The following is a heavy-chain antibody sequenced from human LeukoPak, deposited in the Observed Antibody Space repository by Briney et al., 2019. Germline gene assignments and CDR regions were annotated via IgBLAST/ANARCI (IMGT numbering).Heavy chain of an antibody. CDR2: MNPNSGNT. J-gene: IGHJ4*02. CDR3: ARDCTNGVCSKGGVDY. Sequence: ASVKVSCKASGYTFTSYDINWVRQATGQGLEWMGWMNPNSGNTGYAQKFQGRVTMTRNTSISTAYMELSSLRSEDTAVYYCARDCTNGVCSKGGVDYWGQGTLVTVSS. V-gene: IGHV1-8*01. D-gene: IGHD2-8*01. CDR1: GYTFTSYD.